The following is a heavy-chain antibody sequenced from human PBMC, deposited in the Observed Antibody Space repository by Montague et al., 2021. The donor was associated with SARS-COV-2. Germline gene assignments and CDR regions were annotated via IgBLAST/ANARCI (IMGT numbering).Heavy chain of an antibody. V-gene: IGHV4-34*01. D-gene: IGHD6-6*01. CDR1: GGSFSGYY. J-gene: IGHJ6*03. CDR2: INHSGGT. Sequence: SETRSLTCAVYGGSFSGYYWSWIRQPPGKGLEWIGEINHSGGTNYNPSLKSRVTISMDTSKNQFSLKLSSVTAADTAVYYCARGVRQLGVRYYYYYIDVWDKGTTVTVSS. CDR3: ARGVRQLGVRYYYYYIDV.